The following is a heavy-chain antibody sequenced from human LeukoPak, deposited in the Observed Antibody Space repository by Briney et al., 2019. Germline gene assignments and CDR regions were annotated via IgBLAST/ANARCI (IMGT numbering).Heavy chain of an antibody. CDR1: GGTFSSYA. Sequence: GSSVKVSCKASGGTFSSYAISWVRQAPGQGLEWMGGIIPILGIANYAQKFQGRVTITADKSTSTAYMELSSLRSEDTAVYYCAREDIDSSSYSIDYWGQGTLVTVSS. V-gene: IGHV1-69*04. D-gene: IGHD6-6*01. CDR2: IIPILGIA. J-gene: IGHJ4*02. CDR3: AREDIDSSSYSIDY.